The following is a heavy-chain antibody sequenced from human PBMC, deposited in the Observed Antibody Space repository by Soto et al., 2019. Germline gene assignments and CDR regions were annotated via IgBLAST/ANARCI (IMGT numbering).Heavy chain of an antibody. J-gene: IGHJ3*02. CDR2: ISGSGGST. CDR1: GFTFSSYA. D-gene: IGHD1-1*01. V-gene: IGHV3-23*01. CDR3: ARTPRGYWKDSYAFDI. Sequence: GGSLRLSCAASGFTFSSYAMSWVRQAPGKGLEWVSAISGSGGSTYYVDSVKGRFTISRDNSKNTLYLQMNSLRAEDTAVYYCARTPRGYWKDSYAFDIWGQGTMVTVSS.